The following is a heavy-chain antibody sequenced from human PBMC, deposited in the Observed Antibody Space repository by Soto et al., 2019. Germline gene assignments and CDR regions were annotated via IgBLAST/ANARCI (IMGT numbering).Heavy chain of an antibody. V-gene: IGHV3-48*02. CDR2: ISSSSSTI. CDR3: AREGDGYYEILTGYYTVVNYFDY. J-gene: IGHJ4*02. CDR1: GFTFSSYS. Sequence: EVQLVESGGGLVQPGGSLRLSCAASGFTFSSYSMNWVRQAPGKGLEWVSYISSSSSTIYYADSVKGRFTISRDNAKNSLYLQMNSLRDEDTAVYYCAREGDGYYEILTGYYTVVNYFDYWGQGTLVTVSS. D-gene: IGHD3-9*01.